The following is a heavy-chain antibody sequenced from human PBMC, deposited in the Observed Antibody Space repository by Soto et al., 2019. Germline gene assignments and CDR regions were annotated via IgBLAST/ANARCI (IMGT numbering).Heavy chain of an antibody. CDR2: IYYSGST. CDR1: GGSISSYD. Sequence: SETLSLTCTVAGGSISSYDWSWIRQPPGKGLEWIGYIYYSGSTNYNPSLKSRVTISVDTSKNQFSLRLSSVTAADTAVYYCARYYYDSSGYYYPYWGQGTLVTDSS. J-gene: IGHJ4*02. V-gene: IGHV4-59*01. CDR3: ARYYYDSSGYYYPY. D-gene: IGHD3-22*01.